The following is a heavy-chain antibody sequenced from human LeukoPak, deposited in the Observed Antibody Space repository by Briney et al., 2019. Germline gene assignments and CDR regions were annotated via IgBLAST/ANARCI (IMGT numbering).Heavy chain of an antibody. V-gene: IGHV3-66*01. CDR1: GFSVSNYY. CDR3: ARGEITDYGDYSSFDY. CDR2: ISTGGGT. J-gene: IGHJ4*02. Sequence: PGGSLRLSCVASGFSVSNYYMSWVRQAPGKGLEWVSVISTGGGTSYTDSVKGRFTFSRDNSKNTLFLQMNSLRAEDTGVYYCARGEITDYGDYSSFDYWGQGTLLTVSS. D-gene: IGHD4-17*01.